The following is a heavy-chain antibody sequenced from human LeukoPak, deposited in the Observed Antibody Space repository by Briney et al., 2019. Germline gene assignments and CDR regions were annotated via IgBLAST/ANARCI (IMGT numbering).Heavy chain of an antibody. Sequence: GGSLRLSCAASGFTLSTYWMTWVRQAPGKGLEWVANIKQDGSEKYYVDSVKGRFSISRDNAKKLLYLQMNSLRVEDTAVYYCARDRGSSGRLGRFDNWGQGTLVTVSP. J-gene: IGHJ4*02. CDR3: ARDRGSSGRLGRFDN. V-gene: IGHV3-7*01. CDR1: GFTLSTYW. D-gene: IGHD6-19*01. CDR2: IKQDGSEK.